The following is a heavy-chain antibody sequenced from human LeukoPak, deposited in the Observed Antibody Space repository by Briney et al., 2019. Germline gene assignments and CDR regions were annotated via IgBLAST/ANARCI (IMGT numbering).Heavy chain of an antibody. V-gene: IGHV3-23*01. CDR3: AKLSRGSAVMNDAFDI. J-gene: IGHJ3*02. D-gene: IGHD2-21*01. CDR1: GFTFSSYA. Sequence: PGGSLRLSCAASGFTFSSYAMSWVRQAPGKGLEWVSGISGSDTTYYADSVRGRFTISRDYSKNTLFLQINSLRAEDTAVYYCAKLSRGSAVMNDAFDIWGHGTMVTVSS. CDR2: ISGSDTT.